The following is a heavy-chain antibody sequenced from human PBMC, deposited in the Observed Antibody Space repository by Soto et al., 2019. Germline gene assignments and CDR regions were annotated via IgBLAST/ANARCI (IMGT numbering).Heavy chain of an antibody. Sequence: HVQLVQSGAEVKKPGSSVKGSCKASGGTFSSYTISWVRQAPGQGLEWTGRIIPILGIATYAQKFQGRVTTTAHKSTSTAYMERSSLRFEDTAVYYCASTNSARFLEWLDDYYYYMVVWGKGTTFTVSS. CDR2: IIPILGIA. CDR1: GGTFSSYT. V-gene: IGHV1-69*02. J-gene: IGHJ6*03. D-gene: IGHD3-3*01. CDR3: ASTNSARFLEWLDDYYYYMVV.